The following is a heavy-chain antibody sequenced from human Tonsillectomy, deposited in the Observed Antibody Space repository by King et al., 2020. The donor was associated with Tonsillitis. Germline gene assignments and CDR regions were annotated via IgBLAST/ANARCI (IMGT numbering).Heavy chain of an antibody. Sequence: VQLQQWGAGLLKPSETLSLTCAVYGGSFSGYYWSWIRQPPGKGLEWIGEINHSGSTNYNPSLKSRVTVSVDTSKNQFSLKLSSVTAADTAVYYCAREGIARSGSGSYYTYGGWARDWFDPGGQGTLVTVSS. CDR3: AREGIARSGSGSYYTYGGWARDWFDP. D-gene: IGHD3-10*01. J-gene: IGHJ5*02. CDR1: GGSFSGYY. V-gene: IGHV4-34*01. CDR2: INHSGST.